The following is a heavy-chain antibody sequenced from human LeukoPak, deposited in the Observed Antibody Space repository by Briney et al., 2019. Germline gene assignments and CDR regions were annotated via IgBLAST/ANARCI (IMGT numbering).Heavy chain of an antibody. J-gene: IGHJ4*02. Sequence: PSETLSLTCAVYGGSLSGYYWSWIRQPPGKGLEWIGEINHSGSTNYNPSLKSRVTISVDTSKNQFSLKLSSVTAADTAVYYCARGRPRSVVPTAPFDYWGQGTLVTVSS. CDR3: ARGRPRSVVPTAPFDY. V-gene: IGHV4-34*01. CDR2: INHSGST. CDR1: GGSLSGYY. D-gene: IGHD2-2*01.